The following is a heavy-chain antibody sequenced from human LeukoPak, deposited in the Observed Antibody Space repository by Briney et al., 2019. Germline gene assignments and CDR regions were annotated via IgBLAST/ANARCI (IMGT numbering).Heavy chain of an antibody. CDR2: ISYDGSNK. CDR1: GFTFSSYG. Sequence: SGRSLRLSCAASGFTFSSYGMHWVRQAPGKGLEWVAVISYDGSNKYYADSVKGRFTISRDNSKNTLYLQMNSLRAEDTAVYYCAKTRYSSGWYPTSGPDYWGQGTLVTVSS. J-gene: IGHJ4*02. V-gene: IGHV3-30*18. D-gene: IGHD6-19*01. CDR3: AKTRYSSGWYPTSGPDY.